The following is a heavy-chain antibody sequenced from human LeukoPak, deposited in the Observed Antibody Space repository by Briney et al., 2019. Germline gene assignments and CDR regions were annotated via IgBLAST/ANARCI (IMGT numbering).Heavy chain of an antibody. Sequence: GGSLRLSCAASGFTFSSYGMHWVRQAPGKGLEWVAFIRYDGSNKYYADSVKGRFTISRDNSKNTLYLQMNSLRAEDTAVYYCAKEEYSSSWYLGYWGQGTLVTVSS. CDR1: GFTFSSYG. CDR2: IRYDGSNK. V-gene: IGHV3-30*02. J-gene: IGHJ4*02. CDR3: AKEEYSSSWYLGY. D-gene: IGHD6-13*01.